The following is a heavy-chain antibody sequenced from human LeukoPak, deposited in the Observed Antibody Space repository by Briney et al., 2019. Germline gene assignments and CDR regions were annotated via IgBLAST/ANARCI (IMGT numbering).Heavy chain of an antibody. Sequence: SETLSLTCTVSGGSIRSYYWTWIRQPPGKGLEWIGYVDYSGNTDYNPSLKSRVTISVDTSKNHFSLKLSSVTAADTAVYFCARDRVDGAFDIWGQGTMVTVSS. CDR1: GGSIRSYY. D-gene: IGHD3/OR15-3a*01. J-gene: IGHJ3*02. CDR3: ARDRVDGAFDI. CDR2: VDYSGNT. V-gene: IGHV4-59*01.